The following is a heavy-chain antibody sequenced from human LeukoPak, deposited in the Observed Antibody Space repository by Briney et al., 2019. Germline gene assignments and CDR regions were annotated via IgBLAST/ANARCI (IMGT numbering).Heavy chain of an antibody. Sequence: PGGSLRLSCAASGFTFSSYAMSWVRQAPGKGLEWVSAISGSGGSTYYADSVKGRFTISRDNSKNTLYLQMNSLRAEDTAVYYCAKTNSGYEILYYFDYWGKGTLVTVSS. J-gene: IGHJ4*02. CDR1: GFTFSSYA. V-gene: IGHV3-23*01. D-gene: IGHD5-12*01. CDR2: ISGSGGST. CDR3: AKTNSGYEILYYFDY.